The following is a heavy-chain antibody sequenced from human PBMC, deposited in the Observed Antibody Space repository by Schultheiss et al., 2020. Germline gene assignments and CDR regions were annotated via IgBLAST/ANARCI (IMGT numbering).Heavy chain of an antibody. CDR1: GFSLSTSGMC. J-gene: IGHJ6*02. Sequence: SGPTLVKPTQTLTLTCTFSGFSLSTSGMCVSWIRQPPGKALEWLARIDWDDDKYYSTSLKTRLTISKDTSKNQVVLTMTNMDPVDTATYYCARTPSRVMGGYYYYSMDVWGQGTTVNVSS. D-gene: IGHD3-16*01. CDR3: ARTPSRVMGGYYYYSMDV. CDR2: IDWDDDK. V-gene: IGHV2-70*11.